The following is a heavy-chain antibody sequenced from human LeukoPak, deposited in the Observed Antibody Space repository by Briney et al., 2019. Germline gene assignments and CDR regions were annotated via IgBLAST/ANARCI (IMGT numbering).Heavy chain of an antibody. V-gene: IGHV3-66*01. Sequence: PGGSLRLSCAASGFTVSSKYMSWVRQAPGKGLEWVSVIYSSGSTYYADSVKGRFTISRDNSKNTLCLQMNSLRVEDTAVYYCARSYSYDSTGYWDYWGQGTLVTVSS. D-gene: IGHD3-22*01. CDR1: GFTVSSKY. CDR2: IYSSGST. CDR3: ARSYSYDSTGYWDY. J-gene: IGHJ4*02.